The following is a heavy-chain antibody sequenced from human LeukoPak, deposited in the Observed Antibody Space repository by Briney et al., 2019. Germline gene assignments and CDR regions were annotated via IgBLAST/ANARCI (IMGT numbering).Heavy chain of an antibody. CDR2: IYNSGST. CDR1: GGSISSGGYS. D-gene: IGHD2-21*02. CDR3: ARGWGPAYCGGDCHRHFDY. Sequence: SETLSLTCAVSGGSISSGGYSWNWIRQPPGKGLEWIGYIYNSGSTSYNPSLKSRVSLSVDTSKNLFSLTLNSMTAADTAVYYCARGWGPAYCGGDCHRHFDYWGQGTLVTVSS. V-gene: IGHV4-30-4*07. J-gene: IGHJ4*02.